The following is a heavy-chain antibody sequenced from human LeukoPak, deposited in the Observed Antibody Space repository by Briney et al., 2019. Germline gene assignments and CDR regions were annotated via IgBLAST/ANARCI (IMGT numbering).Heavy chain of an antibody. J-gene: IGHJ6*03. Sequence: GGSLRLSCAASGFTFSSHYMSWVRQAPGKGLEWVANIKKDGSEKYYVDSVKGRFTISRDNSKNTLYLQMNSLRAEDTAVYYCANSGNCGGDCYKYYYYYYMDVWGKGTTVTISS. CDR2: IKKDGSEK. D-gene: IGHD2-21*02. CDR3: ANSGNCGGDCYKYYYYYYMDV. V-gene: IGHV3-7*01. CDR1: GFTFSSHY.